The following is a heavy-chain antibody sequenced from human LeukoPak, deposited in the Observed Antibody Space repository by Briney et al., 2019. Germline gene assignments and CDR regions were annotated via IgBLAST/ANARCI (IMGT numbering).Heavy chain of an antibody. V-gene: IGHV4-59*01. CDR1: GGSISASY. D-gene: IGHD3-16*01. CDR2: IHYSGTT. CDR3: ARFGTASSRFFDQ. J-gene: IGHJ4*02. Sequence: SETLSLTCTVPGGSISASYWSWIRHPPGKGLEWIGYIHYSGTTNYYHSLKSRVTISLDKSKNQFSLKMNPVTAADTAVYYCARFGTASSRFFDQWGQGTLVTVSS.